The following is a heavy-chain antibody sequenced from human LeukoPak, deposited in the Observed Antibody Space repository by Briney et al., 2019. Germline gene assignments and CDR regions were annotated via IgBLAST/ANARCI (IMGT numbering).Heavy chain of an antibody. CDR1: GGSFSGYY. J-gene: IGHJ5*02. D-gene: IGHD4-17*01. CDR2: INHSGST. Sequence: SETLSLTCAVYGGSFSGYYWSWIRQPPGKGLEWIGEINHSGSTNYNPSLKSRVTISVDTSKNQCSLKLSSVTAADTAVYYCARGDYGDYVSNWFDPWGQGTLVTVSS. V-gene: IGHV4-34*01. CDR3: ARGDYGDYVSNWFDP.